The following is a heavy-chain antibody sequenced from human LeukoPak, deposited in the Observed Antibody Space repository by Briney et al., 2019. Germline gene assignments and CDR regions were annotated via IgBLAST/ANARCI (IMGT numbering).Heavy chain of an antibody. CDR2: IYYSGST. D-gene: IGHD3-10*01. V-gene: IGHV4-59*01. Sequence: SETLSLTCTVSGGSISSYYWSWIRQPLGKGLEWIGYIYYSGSTNYNPSLKSRVTISVDTSKNQFSLKLSSVTAADTAVYYCARLSGYYGSGIDYWGQGTLVTVSS. J-gene: IGHJ4*02. CDR3: ARLSGYYGSGIDY. CDR1: GGSISSYY.